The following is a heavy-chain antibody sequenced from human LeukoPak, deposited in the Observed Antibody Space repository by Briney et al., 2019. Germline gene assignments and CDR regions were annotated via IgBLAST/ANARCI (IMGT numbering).Heavy chain of an antibody. V-gene: IGHV4-34*01. CDR1: GGSFSGYY. Sequence: SETLSLTCAVYGGSFSGYYWSWIRQPPGKGLEWIGEINHSGSTNYNPPLKSRVTISVDTSKNQFSLKLSSVTAADTAVYYCARGIRYPDYWGQGTLVTVSS. CDR2: INHSGST. J-gene: IGHJ4*02. D-gene: IGHD3-9*01. CDR3: ARGIRYPDY.